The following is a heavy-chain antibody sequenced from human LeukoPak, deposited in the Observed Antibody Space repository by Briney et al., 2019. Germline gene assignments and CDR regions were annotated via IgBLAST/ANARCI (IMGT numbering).Heavy chain of an antibody. CDR3: ARVRYGGWGAAFDI. V-gene: IGHV1-69*13. CDR1: GGTFSSYA. Sequence: ASVKVSCKASGGTFSSYAISWVRQAPGQGLEWMGGIIPIFGTANYAQKFQGRVTITADESTSTAYMELSSLRSEDTAVYYCARVRYGGWGAAFDIWGPGTMVTVS. D-gene: IGHD4-23*01. J-gene: IGHJ3*02. CDR2: IIPIFGTA.